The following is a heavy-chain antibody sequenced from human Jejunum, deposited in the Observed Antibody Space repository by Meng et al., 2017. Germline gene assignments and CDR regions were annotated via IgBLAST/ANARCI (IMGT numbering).Heavy chain of an antibody. D-gene: IGHD6-13*01. CDR2: INPNSGGT. J-gene: IGHJ4*02. V-gene: IGHV1-2*06. CDR1: GYTFTNYY. Sequence: QGQLVQSGTEVKKPGASVKVSCKASGYTFTNYYIHWVRQAPGQGLDWMGRINPNSGGTNYAQKFQGRVTMTRDTSISTVYMELSSLRSDDTAVYYCAREIEAAGHAGLDYWGQGTLVTVSS. CDR3: AREIEAAGHAGLDY.